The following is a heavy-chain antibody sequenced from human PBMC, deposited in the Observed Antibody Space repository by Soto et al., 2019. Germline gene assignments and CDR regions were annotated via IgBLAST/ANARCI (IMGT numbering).Heavy chain of an antibody. D-gene: IGHD2-2*01. V-gene: IGHV4-61*01. CDR3: ARTYCTTTSCQAHGMDV. Sequence: QVQLQESGPGLVKPSETLSLTCTVSGGSVNSGSYYWTWIRQPPGKGLEWIGYLYYNTNTNYNPSLKSRVTISVDTSKNQFSLKLSSVTAADTAVYYCARTYCTTTSCQAHGMDVWGQGTTVPVSS. CDR1: GGSVNSGSYY. J-gene: IGHJ6*02. CDR2: LYYNTNT.